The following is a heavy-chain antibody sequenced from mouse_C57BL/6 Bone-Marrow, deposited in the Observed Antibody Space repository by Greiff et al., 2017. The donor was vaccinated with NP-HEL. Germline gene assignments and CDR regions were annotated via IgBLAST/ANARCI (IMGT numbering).Heavy chain of an antibody. Sequence: VQLQQSGAELVRPGASVTLSCKASGYTFTDYEMHWVKQTPVHGLEWIGAIDPETGGTAYNQKFKGKAILTADKTSSTAYMELRSLTSEDSAVYYCTRSTMVTYIDYWGQGTTLTVSS. J-gene: IGHJ2*01. D-gene: IGHD2-2*01. CDR3: TRSTMVTYIDY. CDR1: GYTFTDYE. CDR2: IDPETGGT. V-gene: IGHV1-15*01.